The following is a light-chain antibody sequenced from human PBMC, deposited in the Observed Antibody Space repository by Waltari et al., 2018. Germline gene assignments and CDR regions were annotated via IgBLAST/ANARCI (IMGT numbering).Light chain of an antibody. V-gene: IGLV1-51*01. CDR3: GTWDSSLMTGV. CDR2: DNN. Sequence: QSVLTQPPSLSAAPGQKVTISCSGSNSNIGGYFVSWYQQFPGTAPKLVIYDNNRRPSGIPDRFSGSRSGTSATLGITGLQTGDEAYYYCGTWDSSLMTGVFGGGTKLTVL. J-gene: IGLJ3*02. CDR1: NSNIGGYF.